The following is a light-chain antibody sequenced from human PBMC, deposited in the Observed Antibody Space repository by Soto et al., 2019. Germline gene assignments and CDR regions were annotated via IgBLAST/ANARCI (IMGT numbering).Light chain of an antibody. CDR3: SSYAGRNIVL. J-gene: IGLJ2*01. CDR2: EVN. CDR1: SSDVGGYKY. Sequence: QSALTQPPSASGSPGQSVTIACTGNSSDVGGYKYVSWYQQHPGKAPKLMIYEVNKRPSGVPDRFSGSKSGHTASLTVSGLQADDEADYFCSSYAGRNIVLFGGGTKLTVL. V-gene: IGLV2-8*01.